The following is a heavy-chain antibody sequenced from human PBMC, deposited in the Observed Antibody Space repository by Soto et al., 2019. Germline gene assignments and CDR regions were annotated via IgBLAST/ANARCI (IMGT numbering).Heavy chain of an antibody. CDR2: TSAYNGNT. V-gene: IGHV1-18*01. CDR1: GYTFTSYG. Sequence: ASVKVSFKASGYTFTSYGISWVRQAPGQGLEWMGWTSAYNGNTNYAQKLQGRVTMTTDTSTSTAYMELRSLRSDDTAVYYCARDAAVGLFDYWGQGTLVTVSS. CDR3: ARDAAVGLFDY. D-gene: IGHD1-26*01. J-gene: IGHJ4*02.